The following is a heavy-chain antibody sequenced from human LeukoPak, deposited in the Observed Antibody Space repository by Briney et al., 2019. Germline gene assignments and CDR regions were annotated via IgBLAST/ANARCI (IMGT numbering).Heavy chain of an antibody. CDR2: IYPGDSDT. D-gene: IGHD4-17*01. J-gene: IGHJ6*03. CDR1: GYSFTSYW. V-gene: IGHV5-51*01. Sequence: GESLKISCKGSGYSFTSYWIGWVRQMPGKGLEWMGIIYPGDSDTRYSPSFQGQVTISADKSISTAYLQWSSLKASDTAMYYCAQRGDYGYDALFYYYYMDVWGKGTTVTVSS. CDR3: AQRGDYGYDALFYYYYMDV.